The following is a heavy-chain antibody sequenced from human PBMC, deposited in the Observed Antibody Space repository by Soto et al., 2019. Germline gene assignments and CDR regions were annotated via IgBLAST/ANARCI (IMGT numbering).Heavy chain of an antibody. V-gene: IGHV4-30-2*01. CDR3: ASSNFGYYDGMDV. Sequence: HLLLQESGSGLVKPSQTLSLTCAVSGGSISNDAYSWSWIRQPPGQGLEWIGYIYHSWSTYYSPSLKSRVTISADRSKNQFSLRLVSVTSAETSVYYCASSNFGYYDGMDVWGQGTTVTVSS. J-gene: IGHJ6*02. D-gene: IGHD4-4*01. CDR2: IYHSWST. CDR1: GGSISNDAYS.